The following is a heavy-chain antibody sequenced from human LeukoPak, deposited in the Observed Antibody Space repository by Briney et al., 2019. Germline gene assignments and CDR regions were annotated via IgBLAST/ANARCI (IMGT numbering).Heavy chain of an antibody. D-gene: IGHD3-16*02. Sequence: SETLSLTCTVSGGSISSYYWSWIRQPPGKGLEWIGYIYYSGSTNYNPSLKSRVTISVDTSKNQFSLKLSSVTAADTAVYYCARGGLSKPYYFDYWGQGTLVTASS. V-gene: IGHV4-59*08. CDR3: ARGGLSKPYYFDY. J-gene: IGHJ4*02. CDR2: IYYSGST. CDR1: GGSISSYY.